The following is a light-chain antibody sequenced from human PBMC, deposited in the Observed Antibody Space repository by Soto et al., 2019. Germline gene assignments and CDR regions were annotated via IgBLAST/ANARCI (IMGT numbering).Light chain of an antibody. V-gene: IGKV1-5*03. CDR2: KAS. CDR1: QSISIW. J-gene: IGKJ1*01. Sequence: EIQMTQSPSSVSASVGDRVTITCRASQSISIWLAWYQQKPGKAPKLLIYKASSLESGVPSRFSGSGSGTEFTLTISSLQPDDFATYYCQQYNNYLTFGQGTKVDIK. CDR3: QQYNNYLT.